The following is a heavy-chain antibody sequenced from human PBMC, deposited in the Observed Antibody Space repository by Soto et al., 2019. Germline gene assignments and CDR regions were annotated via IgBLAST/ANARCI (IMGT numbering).Heavy chain of an antibody. CDR2: ISSSSYI. Sequence: GGSLRLSCAASGFTFSSYSMNWVRQAPGKGLEWVSSISSSSYIYYADSLKGRFTISRDNAKNSLYLQMNSLRAEDTAAYYCAREAVAGPPGLSYFDYWGQGTLVTVSS. J-gene: IGHJ4*02. V-gene: IGHV3-21*01. D-gene: IGHD6-19*01. CDR1: GFTFSSYS. CDR3: AREAVAGPPGLSYFDY.